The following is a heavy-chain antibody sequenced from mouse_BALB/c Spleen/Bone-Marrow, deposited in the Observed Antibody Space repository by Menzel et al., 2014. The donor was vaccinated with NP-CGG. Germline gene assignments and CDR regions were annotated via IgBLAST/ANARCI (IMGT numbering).Heavy chain of an antibody. CDR2: IYPGNSDT. D-gene: IGHD3-1*01. J-gene: IGHJ2*01. Sequence: VQLKESGTVLARPGAAVKMSCKASGYTFSNYWVHWVKQRPGQGLEWIGTIYPGNSDTTYNQKFKGKATLTAVTSTSTAYVELSSLTNEDSAVYYCTTLARNKFDYWGQGTTLTVSS. V-gene: IGHV1-5*01. CDR3: TTLARNKFDY. CDR1: GYTFSNYW.